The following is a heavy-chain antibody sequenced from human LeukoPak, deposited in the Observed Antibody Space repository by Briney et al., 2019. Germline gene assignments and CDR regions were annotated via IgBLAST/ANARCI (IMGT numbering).Heavy chain of an antibody. J-gene: IGHJ3*02. Sequence: GGSLRLSCAASGFTFDDYAMHWVRQAPGKGLEWVSGISWNSGSMGYADSVKGRFTISRDNANNSLYLQMNSLRAEDTALYYCAKDVRAVPGYRGAFDIWGQGTMVTVSS. D-gene: IGHD6-19*01. V-gene: IGHV3-9*01. CDR3: AKDVRAVPGYRGAFDI. CDR2: ISWNSGSM. CDR1: GFTFDDYA.